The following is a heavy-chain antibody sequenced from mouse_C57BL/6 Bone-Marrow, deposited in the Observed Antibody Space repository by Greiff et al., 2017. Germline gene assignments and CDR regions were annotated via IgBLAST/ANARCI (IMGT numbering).Heavy chain of an antibody. CDR1: GYTFTDYY. Sequence: EVQLQQSGPVLVKPGASVKMSCKASGYTFTDYYMNWVKQSHGKSLEWIGVINPYNGGTSYNQKFKGKATLTVDKSSSTAYMELNSLTSEDSAVYYCARLLLRVDYGGQGTTLTVSS. J-gene: IGHJ2*01. CDR3: ARLLLRVDY. D-gene: IGHD1-1*01. V-gene: IGHV1-19*01. CDR2: INPYNGGT.